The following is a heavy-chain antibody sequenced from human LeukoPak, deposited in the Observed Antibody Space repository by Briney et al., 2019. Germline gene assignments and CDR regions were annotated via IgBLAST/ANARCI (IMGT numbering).Heavy chain of an antibody. CDR1: GFSFSDYA. CDR2: IRASATKT. D-gene: IGHD6-13*01. J-gene: IGHJ5*02. Sequence: PGGSLRLSCAASGFSFSDYAMIWVRQAPGKGLEWVAGIRASATKTYYSDSVEGRFTISRDNSKSTVYLQMSSLRAEDTAVYYCAKDTKSEYGTSYLNWFDPWGQGTLVTVSS. V-gene: IGHV3-23*01. CDR3: AKDTKSEYGTSYLNWFDP.